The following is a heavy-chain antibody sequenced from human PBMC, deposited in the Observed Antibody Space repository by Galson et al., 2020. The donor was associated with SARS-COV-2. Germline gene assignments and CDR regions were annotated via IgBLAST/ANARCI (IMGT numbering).Heavy chain of an antibody. CDR3: ARLPYYYDSSYAFDI. CDR1: GGSISSSSYY. Sequence: SETLSLTCNVSGGSISSSSYYWGWIRQPPGKGLEWLGSIYYSGSTYYNPSLKSRVTISVDTSKNQFSLKLSSVTAADTAVYYCARLPYYYDSSYAFDIWGQGTMVTVSS. V-gene: IGHV4-39*01. J-gene: IGHJ3*02. D-gene: IGHD3-22*01. CDR2: IYYSGST.